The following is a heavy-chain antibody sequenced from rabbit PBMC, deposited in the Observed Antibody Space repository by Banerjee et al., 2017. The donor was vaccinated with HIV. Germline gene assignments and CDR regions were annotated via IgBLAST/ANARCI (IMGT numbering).Heavy chain of an antibody. CDR1: GFSFSSSYW. J-gene: IGHJ6*01. D-gene: IGHD6-1*01. Sequence: QSLEESGGDLVKPGASLTLTCTASGFSFSSSYWICWVRQAPGKGLEWIACIDAGSSDSTWYASWAKGRFTISKTSSTTVTLQMTSLTAADTATYFCARGGVSGYGADLWGPGTLVTVS. CDR2: IDAGSSDST. CDR3: ARGGVSGYGADL. V-gene: IGHV1S40*01.